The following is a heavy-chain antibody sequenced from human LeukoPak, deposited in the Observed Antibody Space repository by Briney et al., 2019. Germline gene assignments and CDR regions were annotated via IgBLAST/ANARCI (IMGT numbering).Heavy chain of an antibody. CDR1: GGSISSYY. CDR2: ITHTRRT. CDR3: ARGGRWESYSAFDI. V-gene: IGHV4-59*12. J-gene: IGHJ3*02. Sequence: SETLSLTCTVSGGSISSYYWSWIRQPPGKGLEWIGEITHTRRTNYNPVLRSRVTISVDTSRNQFSLKLRSMTAADTAVYYCARGGRWESYSAFDIWGQGTTVSVSS. D-gene: IGHD1-26*01.